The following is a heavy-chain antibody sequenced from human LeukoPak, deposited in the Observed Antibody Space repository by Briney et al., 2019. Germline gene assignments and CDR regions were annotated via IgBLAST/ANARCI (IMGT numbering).Heavy chain of an antibody. V-gene: IGHV3-23*01. CDR1: GFTFSSYA. Sequence: GGSLRLSCAASGFTFSSYAMSWVRHAPGKGLEWVSAISGSGGSTYYADSVKGRFTISRDNSKNTLYLQMNSLRAEDTAVYYCAKNIAVAGTNYYYGMDVWGKGTTVTVSS. CDR3: AKNIAVAGTNYYYGMDV. J-gene: IGHJ6*04. D-gene: IGHD6-19*01. CDR2: ISGSGGST.